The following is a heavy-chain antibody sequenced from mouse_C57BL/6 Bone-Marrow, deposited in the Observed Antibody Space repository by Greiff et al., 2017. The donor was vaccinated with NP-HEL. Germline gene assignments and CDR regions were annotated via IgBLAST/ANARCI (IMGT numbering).Heavy chain of an antibody. CDR3: ARDGNDYDGYAMDY. Sequence: EVKLMESGPGLVKPSQTVFLTCTVTGISITTGNYRWSWIRQFPGNKLEWIGYIYYSGTITYNPSLTSRTTITRDTPKNQFFLEMNSLTAEDTATYYCARDGNDYDGYAMDYWGQGTSVTVSS. V-gene: IGHV3-5*01. D-gene: IGHD2-4*01. J-gene: IGHJ4*01. CDR2: IYYSGTI. CDR1: GISITTGNYR.